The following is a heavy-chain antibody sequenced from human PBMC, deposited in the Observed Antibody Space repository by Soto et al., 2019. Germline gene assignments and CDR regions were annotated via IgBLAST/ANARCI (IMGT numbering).Heavy chain of an antibody. CDR1: GYTFTSYS. Sequence: QVHLVQSGAEVKKPGASVKVSCKGSGYTFTSYSTTWVRQAPGQGLEWMGLISAHNGNTNYAQKLQGRVTVNRDTSTSTSYMEMRSLASDDTAVYYCARARYGNYWGQRALGTVSS. J-gene: IGHJ4*02. CDR2: ISAHNGNT. D-gene: IGHD1-1*01. CDR3: ARARYGNY. V-gene: IGHV1-18*01.